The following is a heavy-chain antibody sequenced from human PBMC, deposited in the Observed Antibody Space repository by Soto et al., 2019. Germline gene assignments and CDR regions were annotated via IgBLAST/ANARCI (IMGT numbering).Heavy chain of an antibody. Sequence: GESLKVSCRGSGYSFTSYWIGWVRQMPGKGLEWMGIIYPGDSDTRYSPSFQGQVTISADKSISTAYLQWSSLKASDTAMYYCARTESGYYYGMDVWGQGTTVTVSS. CDR3: ARTESGYYYGMDV. J-gene: IGHJ6*02. D-gene: IGHD3-3*01. V-gene: IGHV5-51*01. CDR1: GYSFTSYW. CDR2: IYPGDSDT.